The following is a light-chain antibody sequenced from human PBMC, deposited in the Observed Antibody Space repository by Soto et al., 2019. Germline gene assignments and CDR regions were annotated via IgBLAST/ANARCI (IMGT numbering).Light chain of an antibody. CDR3: QHYGGSPRT. Sequence: EIVLTQSPGTLSLSPGERATLSCRASQSVAGSYLAWYQQKPGQAPRLLIYGASSRATGIPDRFSGSGSGADFTLTISRLESEDFAVYYCQHYGGSPRTFGQGTKVEIK. J-gene: IGKJ1*01. V-gene: IGKV3-20*01. CDR2: GAS. CDR1: QSVAGSY.